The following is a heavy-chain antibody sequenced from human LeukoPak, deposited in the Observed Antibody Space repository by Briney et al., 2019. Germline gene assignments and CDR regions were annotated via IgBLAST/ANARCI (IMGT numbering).Heavy chain of an antibody. CDR3: AKDPGYYDGSGSYYFDY. CDR2: ISSSSSTI. Sequence: GGSLRLSCAASGFTFSSYSMNWVRQAPGKGLEWVSYISSSSSTIYYADSVKGRFTISRDNARNSLYLQMNSLRAEDTAVYYCAKDPGYYDGSGSYYFDYWGQGTLVTVSS. V-gene: IGHV3-48*04. D-gene: IGHD3-10*01. J-gene: IGHJ4*02. CDR1: GFTFSSYS.